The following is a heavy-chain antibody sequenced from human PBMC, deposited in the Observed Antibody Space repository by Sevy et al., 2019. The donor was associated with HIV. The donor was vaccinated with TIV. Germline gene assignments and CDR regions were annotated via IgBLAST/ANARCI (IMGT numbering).Heavy chain of an antibody. CDR1: GFTFGDYC. J-gene: IGHJ4*02. CDR2: LKSDVYGGTV. V-gene: IGHV3-49*04. CDR3: TRWKAAQSIFDY. Sequence: GGSLKLSCTASGFTFGDYCMSWVRQAPGKGLEWVAFLKSDVYGGTVDHAASVRGRFVISRDDSKTITYLQMNDLKTEDTGVYYCTRWKAAQSIFDYWGQGALVTVSS. D-gene: IGHD6-13*01.